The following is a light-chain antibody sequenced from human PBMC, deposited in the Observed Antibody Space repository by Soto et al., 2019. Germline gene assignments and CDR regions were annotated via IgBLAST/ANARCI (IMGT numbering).Light chain of an antibody. CDR1: QSVSSSY. CDR3: QQYAGSTPWT. Sequence: EIVLTQSPGTLSSSLGERATLSCRASQSVSSSYLAWYQQKPGQAPRLLIYGASSRATGIPERFSGSGSGTDFTLTISRLEPEDFVVYYCQQYAGSTPWTFGQGTKVEIK. V-gene: IGKV3-20*01. CDR2: GAS. J-gene: IGKJ1*01.